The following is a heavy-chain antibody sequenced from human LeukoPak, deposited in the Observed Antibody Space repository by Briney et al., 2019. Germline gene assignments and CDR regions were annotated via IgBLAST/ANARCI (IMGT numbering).Heavy chain of an antibody. J-gene: IGHJ4*02. Sequence: ASVKVSFTASGYTFTSYYMHWVRQAPGQGLEWMGIINPSGGSTSYAQKFQGGVTMTRDTSTSTVYMELSSLRSEDTAVYYCARDGGGDYPHDYWGQGTLVTVSS. CDR3: ARDGGGDYPHDY. V-gene: IGHV1-46*01. D-gene: IGHD2-21*02. CDR2: INPSGGST. CDR1: GYTFTSYY.